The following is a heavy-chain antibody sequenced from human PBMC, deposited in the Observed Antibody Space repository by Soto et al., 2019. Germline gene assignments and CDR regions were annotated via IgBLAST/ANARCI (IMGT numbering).Heavy chain of an antibody. D-gene: IGHD2-15*01. CDR3: ASEYCSGGSCYSYYSYGMDV. J-gene: IGHJ6*02. CDR2: IYSGGST. CDR1: GFTVSSNY. V-gene: IGHV3-53*01. Sequence: GGSLRLSCAASGFTVSSNYMSWVRQAPGKGLEWVSVIYSGGSTYYADSVKGRFTISRDNSKNTLYLQMNSLRAEDTAVYYCASEYCSGGSCYSYYSYGMDVWRPGTTVTVSS.